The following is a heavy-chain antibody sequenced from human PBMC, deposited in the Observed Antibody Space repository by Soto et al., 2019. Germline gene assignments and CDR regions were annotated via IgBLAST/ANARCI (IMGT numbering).Heavy chain of an antibody. CDR2: ISYDGSNK. CDR3: AKDRSKGLAAAVRKTYGMDV. Sequence: GGSLRLSCAASGFTFSSYGMHWVRQAPGKGLEWVAVISYDGSNKYYADSVKGRFTISRDNSKNTLYLQMNSLRAEDTAVYYCAKDRSKGLAAAVRKTYGMDVWGQGTTVTVSS. V-gene: IGHV3-30*18. D-gene: IGHD6-13*01. J-gene: IGHJ6*02. CDR1: GFTFSSYG.